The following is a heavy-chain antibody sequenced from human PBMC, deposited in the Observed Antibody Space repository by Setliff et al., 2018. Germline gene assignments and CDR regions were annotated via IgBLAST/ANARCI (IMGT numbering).Heavy chain of an antibody. Sequence: SETLSLTCSVSTASMTYYYWSWIRQPPGKGLEWIGHVYDTGSTKYSPSLKGRVTIAMDTSVNEFSLRLTSVTAADTAMYYCASRDYYDNRGSLDFWGQGTLVTVSS. CDR1: TASMTYYY. D-gene: IGHD3-22*01. V-gene: IGHV4-59*08. CDR2: VYDTGST. CDR3: ASRDYYDNRGSLDF. J-gene: IGHJ4*02.